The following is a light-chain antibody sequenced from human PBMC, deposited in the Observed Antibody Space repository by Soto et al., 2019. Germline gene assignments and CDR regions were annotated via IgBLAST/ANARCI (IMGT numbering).Light chain of an antibody. CDR2: GAS. CDR1: QSVTNY. V-gene: IGKV3-20*01. J-gene: IGKJ5*01. CDR3: QQYGSSRIT. Sequence: EIFLTQSPDTLSLSPGERATLTCRASQSVTNYIAWYQQRPGQAPRLLIYGASSRATGIPDRFSGSGSGTDFTLTISRLEPEDFAVYYCQQYGSSRITFGQGTRLEIK.